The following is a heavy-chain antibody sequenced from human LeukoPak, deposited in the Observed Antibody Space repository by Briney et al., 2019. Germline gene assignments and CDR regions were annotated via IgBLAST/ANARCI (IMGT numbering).Heavy chain of an antibody. CDR2: IYYSGST. V-gene: IGHV4-59*08. CDR1: GGSISSYY. J-gene: IGHJ5*02. Sequence: SETLSLTCTVSGGSISSYYWSWIRQPPGKGLEWIGYIYYSGSTNYNPSLKSRVTISVDTSKNQFSLKLSSVTAADTAVYYCARHQGQNLLLRWFDPWGQGTLVTVSS. CDR3: ARHQGQNLLLRWFDP. D-gene: IGHD2-2*01.